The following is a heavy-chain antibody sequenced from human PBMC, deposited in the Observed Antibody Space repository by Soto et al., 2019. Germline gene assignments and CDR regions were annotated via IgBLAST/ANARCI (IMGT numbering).Heavy chain of an antibody. CDR3: ASSQSMISGNFDY. V-gene: IGHV4-31*03. J-gene: IGHJ4*02. D-gene: IGHD3-22*01. Sequence: PSETLSLTCTVSGGSISSGGYYWSWIRQHPGKGLEWIGYIYYSGSTYYNPSLKSRVTISVDTSKNQFSLKLSSVTAADTAVYYCASSQSMISGNFDYWGQGTLVTVSS. CDR1: GGSISSGGYY. CDR2: IYYSGST.